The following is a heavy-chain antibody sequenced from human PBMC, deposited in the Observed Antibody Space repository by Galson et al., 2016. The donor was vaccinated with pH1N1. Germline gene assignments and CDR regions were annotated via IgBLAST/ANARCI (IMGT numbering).Heavy chain of an antibody. D-gene: IGHD2-21*02. Sequence: SETLSLTCTVSAYSVSASYAWGWIRQPPGKGLEWIGRIYNSENTMYNPSLKSRVTISLDTSKNQFSLDLSSVTAADTAVYYCAREESRVTDSWGQGTLVTVSS. CDR1: AYSVSASYA. CDR3: AREESRVTDS. CDR2: IYNSENT. J-gene: IGHJ4*02. V-gene: IGHV4-38-2*02.